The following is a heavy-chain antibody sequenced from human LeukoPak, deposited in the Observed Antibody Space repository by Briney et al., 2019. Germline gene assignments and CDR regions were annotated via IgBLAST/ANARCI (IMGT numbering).Heavy chain of an antibody. D-gene: IGHD4-17*01. CDR3: ARDTTVTTHDY. J-gene: IGHJ4*02. CDR2: ISSSSSTI. CDR1: GFTFSSYS. Sequence: GGSLRLSCAASGFTFSSYSMNWVRQAPGKGLEWVSYISSSSSTIYYADSVKGRFTISRDNAKNSLYLRMNSLRAEDTAVYYCARDTTVTTHDYWGQGTLVTVSS. V-gene: IGHV3-48*01.